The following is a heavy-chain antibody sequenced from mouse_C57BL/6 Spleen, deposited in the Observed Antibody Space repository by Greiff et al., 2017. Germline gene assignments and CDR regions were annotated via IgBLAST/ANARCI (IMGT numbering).Heavy chain of an antibody. Sequence: VQLQQSGAELVKPGASVKLSCTASGFNIKDYYMHWVKQRTEQGLEWIGRIDPEDGETKYAPKFPGKATITADTSSNTAYLQLRSLTAEDTAVYYCARSPGTGAMDYWGQGTSVTVSS. CDR3: ARSPGTGAMDY. J-gene: IGHJ4*01. CDR2: IDPEDGET. D-gene: IGHD4-1*01. CDR1: GFNIKDYY. V-gene: IGHV14-2*01.